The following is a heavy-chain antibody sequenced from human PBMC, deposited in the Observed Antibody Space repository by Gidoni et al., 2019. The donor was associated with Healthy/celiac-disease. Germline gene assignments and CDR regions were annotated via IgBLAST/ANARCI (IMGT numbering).Heavy chain of an antibody. CDR1: GFTFSGSA. D-gene: IGHD1-20*01. V-gene: IGHV3-73*02. CDR2: IRSKANSYAT. CDR3: TSPYGGITGTLMDY. Sequence: EVQLVESGGGLVQPGGSLKLSCAASGFTFSGSAMTWVRQASGKGREWVGRIRSKANSYATAYAASVKGRFTISRDDSKNTAYLQMNSLKTEDTAVYYCTSPYGGITGTLMDYWGQGTLVTVSS. J-gene: IGHJ4*02.